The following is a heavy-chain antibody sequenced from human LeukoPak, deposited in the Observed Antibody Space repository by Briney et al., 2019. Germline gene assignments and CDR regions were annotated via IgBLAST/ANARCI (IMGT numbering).Heavy chain of an antibody. V-gene: IGHV1-46*01. D-gene: IGHD3-22*01. J-gene: IGHJ3*02. CDR1: GYTFTSYY. CDR3: ARPLHDSSVQSSAFDI. CDR2: INPSSGST. Sequence: ASVKVSCKASGYTFTSYYIHWVRQAPGQGLEWMGIINPSSGSTTYAQKFQGRVTMTRDTSTSTVYMELSSLRSEDTAVYYCARPLHDSSVQSSAFDIWGQGIMVTVSS.